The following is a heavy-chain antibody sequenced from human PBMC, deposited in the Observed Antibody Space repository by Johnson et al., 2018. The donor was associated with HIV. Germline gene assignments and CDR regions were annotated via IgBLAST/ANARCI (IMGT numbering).Heavy chain of an antibody. Sequence: LVESGGGVVQPGRSLRLSCAASGFTFDDYGMSWVRQAPGKGLEWVSGINWNGGGTGYADSVKGRFTISRDNAKNSLYLQMNSLRAEDTALSYSARDGTGGYCSGGSCYDAFDIWGQGTMVTVSS. V-gene: IGHV3-20*04. D-gene: IGHD2-15*01. CDR3: ARDGTGGYCSGGSCYDAFDI. CDR1: GFTFDDYG. CDR2: INWNGGGT. J-gene: IGHJ3*02.